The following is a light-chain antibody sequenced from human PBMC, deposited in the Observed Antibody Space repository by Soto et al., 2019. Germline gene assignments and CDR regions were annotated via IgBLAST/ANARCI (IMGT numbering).Light chain of an antibody. CDR1: SSDVGGYNY. Sequence: QSALTQPASVSGSPGQSITISCTGTSSDVGGYNYVSWYQQHPGKAPKLMIYDVSNRPSGVSNRFSGSKSGNTASLTISGLQAEYEAEYYCSSYTSSSTLYVFGTGTKLTVL. CDR3: SSYTSSSTLYV. CDR2: DVS. J-gene: IGLJ1*01. V-gene: IGLV2-14*03.